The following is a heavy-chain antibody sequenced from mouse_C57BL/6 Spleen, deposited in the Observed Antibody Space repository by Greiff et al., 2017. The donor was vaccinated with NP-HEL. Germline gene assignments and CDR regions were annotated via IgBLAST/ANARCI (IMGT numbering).Heavy chain of an antibody. Sequence: VQLKESGPGMVKPSQSLSLTCTVTGYSITSGYDWHWIRHFPGNKLEWMGYISYGGSTNYNPSLKSRISITHDTSKNHFFLKLNSVTTEDTATYHCARDGTGYYFDYWGQGTTLTVSS. CDR2: ISYGGST. V-gene: IGHV3-1*01. CDR1: GYSITSGYD. CDR3: ARDGTGYYFDY. J-gene: IGHJ2*01. D-gene: IGHD4-1*01.